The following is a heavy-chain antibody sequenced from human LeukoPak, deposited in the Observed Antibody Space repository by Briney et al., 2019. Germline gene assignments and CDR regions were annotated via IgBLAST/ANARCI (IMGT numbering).Heavy chain of an antibody. CDR2: IYHSGST. J-gene: IGHJ5*02. CDR3: VRDPKSAVAADWFDP. D-gene: IGHD6-19*01. V-gene: IGHV4-38-2*02. Sequence: SETLSLTCIVSGYSISSGYFWGWIRQPPGKGLEWIGRIYHSGSTYYYPSLKSRVTISVDTSKNQFSLRLSSVTAADTAVYYCVRDPKSAVAADWFDPWGQGTLVTVSS. CDR1: GYSISSGYF.